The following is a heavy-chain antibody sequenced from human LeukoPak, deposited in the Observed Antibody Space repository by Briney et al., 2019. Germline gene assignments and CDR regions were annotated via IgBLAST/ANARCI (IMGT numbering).Heavy chain of an antibody. D-gene: IGHD1-26*01. Sequence: SETLSLTCTVSGGSISSYYWSWNRQPPGKGLEWIGYIYYSGTTDYNPSLKSRVTISVDTSNNQFSLKVSSVTAADTAVYYCARSSGAYRSFDYWGQGTLVPVSS. J-gene: IGHJ4*02. CDR2: IYYSGTT. V-gene: IGHV4-59*01. CDR3: ARSSGAYRSFDY. CDR1: GGSISSYY.